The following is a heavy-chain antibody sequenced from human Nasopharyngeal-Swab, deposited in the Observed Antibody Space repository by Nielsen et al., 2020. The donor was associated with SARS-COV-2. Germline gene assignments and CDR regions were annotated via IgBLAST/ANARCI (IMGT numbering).Heavy chain of an antibody. CDR1: GFTFSSYG. V-gene: IGHV3-33*01. D-gene: IGHD3-22*01. CDR3: ARSGSSGYGPFDY. CDR2: IWYDGSNK. Sequence: GESLKISCAASGFTFSSYGMHWVRQAPGKGLEWVAVIWYDGSNKYYADSVKGRFTISRDNSKNTLYLQMNSLRADDTAVYYCARSGSSGYGPFDYWGQGTLVTVSS. J-gene: IGHJ4*02.